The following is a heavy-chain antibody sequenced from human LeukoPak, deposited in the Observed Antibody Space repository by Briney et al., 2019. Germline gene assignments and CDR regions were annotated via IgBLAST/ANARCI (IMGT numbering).Heavy chain of an antibody. J-gene: IGHJ4*02. CDR1: GGTFSSYA. CDR3: ARVIIIGGLWVDY. D-gene: IGHD3-10*01. Sequence: ASVKVSCKASGGTFSSYAISWARQAPGQGLEWMGGIIPIFGTANYAQKFQGRVTITADESTSTAYMELSSLSSEDTAVYYCARVIIIGGLWVDYWGQGTLVTVSS. V-gene: IGHV1-69*13. CDR2: IIPIFGTA.